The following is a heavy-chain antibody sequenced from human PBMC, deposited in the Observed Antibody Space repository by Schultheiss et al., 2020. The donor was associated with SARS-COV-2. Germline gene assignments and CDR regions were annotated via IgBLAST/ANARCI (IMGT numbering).Heavy chain of an antibody. J-gene: IGHJ6*02. CDR1: GGSVSSGSYY. D-gene: IGHD2-2*01. CDR2: IYYSGST. CDR3: ARRVGYCSSISCPYYYSMDV. V-gene: IGHV4-61*01. Sequence: SETLSLTCTVSGGSVSSGSYYWSWIRQPPGKGLEWIGYIYYSGSTNYNPSLKSRVSISVDTSKNQFSLKVNSVTAADTAVYYCARRVGYCSSISCPYYYSMDVWGQGTTVTVSS.